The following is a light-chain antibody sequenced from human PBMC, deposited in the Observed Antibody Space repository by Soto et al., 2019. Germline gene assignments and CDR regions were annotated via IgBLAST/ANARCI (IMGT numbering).Light chain of an antibody. J-gene: IGKJ1*01. CDR2: GAS. V-gene: IGKV3-20*01. Sequence: EIVLTQSPDTLSLSPGERATLSCRASQSVSSKLVWYQRKTGQAPRLLIYGASSRATGIPDRFSGSGSGRDFVLTISRLEPEDFAVYYCQQYSSSPRTFGQGTKVDIK. CDR1: QSVSSK. CDR3: QQYSSSPRT.